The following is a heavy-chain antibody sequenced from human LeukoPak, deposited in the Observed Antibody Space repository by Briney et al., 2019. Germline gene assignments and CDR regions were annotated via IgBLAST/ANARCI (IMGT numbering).Heavy chain of an antibody. CDR1: GVTFSSYS. J-gene: IGHJ4*02. Sequence: GGSLRPSCAASGVTFSSYSKNWVRQAPGKGLEWVSYISSSSSTIYYADSVKGRFTISRDNAKNSLYLQMNSLRAEDTAVYYCARQAQWLGLDYWGQGTLVTVSS. D-gene: IGHD6-19*01. CDR3: ARQAQWLGLDY. CDR2: ISSSSSTI. V-gene: IGHV3-48*01.